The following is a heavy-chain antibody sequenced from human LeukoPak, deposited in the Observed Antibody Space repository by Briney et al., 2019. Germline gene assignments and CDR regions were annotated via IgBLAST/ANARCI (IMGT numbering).Heavy chain of an antibody. CDR1: AGSISSAGYY. Sequence: SETLSLTCTVSAGSISSAGYYWSWIRQPAGKGLEWIGRIYSSGSTNYNPSLKSRVTISVDTSKNQFSLKLSSVTAADTAVYYCARSVDSLLNFDYWGQGTLVTVSS. V-gene: IGHV4-61*02. CDR3: ARSVDSLLNFDY. D-gene: IGHD3-22*01. J-gene: IGHJ4*02. CDR2: IYSSGST.